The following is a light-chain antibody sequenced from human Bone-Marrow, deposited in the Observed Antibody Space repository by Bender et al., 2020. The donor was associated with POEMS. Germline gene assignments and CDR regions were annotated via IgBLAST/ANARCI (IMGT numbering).Light chain of an antibody. CDR1: NNDIGDYNY. Sequence: QSALTQPASVSGSPGQSITISCTGTNNDIGDYNYVSWYQQHPDKAPKLIIYEVIRRSSGASTRLCATQLNHAAFLHFFGPPHEDEAFYFCFSYAGSTIWVFGGGTKLPVL. CDR3: FSYAGSTIWV. CDR2: EVI. V-gene: IGLV2-14*01. J-gene: IGLJ3*02.